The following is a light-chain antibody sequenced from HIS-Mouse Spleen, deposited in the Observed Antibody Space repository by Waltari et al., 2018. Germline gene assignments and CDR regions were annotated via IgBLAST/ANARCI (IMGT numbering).Light chain of an antibody. V-gene: IGKV3-11*01. CDR2: DAT. Sequence: EIVLTQSPATLSFSPGERATLSCRASQSVSSYLAWYQQKPGQAPRLLIYDATNRATGIPARFSGSGSGTDFTLTISSLEPEDFAVYYCQQRSNWVYTFGQGTKLEIK. J-gene: IGKJ2*01. CDR3: QQRSNWVYT. CDR1: QSVSSY.